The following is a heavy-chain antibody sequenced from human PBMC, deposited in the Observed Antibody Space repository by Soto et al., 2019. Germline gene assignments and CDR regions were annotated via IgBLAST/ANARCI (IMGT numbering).Heavy chain of an antibody. V-gene: IGHV3-9*01. J-gene: IGHJ6*02. CDR1: GFTFDDYA. CDR2: TSWNSERI. D-gene: IGHD3-16*01. CDR3: VRDMGADYYYYGMDV. Sequence: GGSLRLSCAASGFTFDDYAMHWVRQPPGTGLEWVAGTSWNSERIGYADSVRGRFTISRDNAKNSLYLQMNSLRAEDTALYYCVRDMGADYYYYGMDVWGQGTSVTVSS.